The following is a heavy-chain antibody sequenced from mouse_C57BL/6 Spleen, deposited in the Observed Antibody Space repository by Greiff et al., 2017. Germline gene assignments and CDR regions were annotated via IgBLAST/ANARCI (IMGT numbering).Heavy chain of an antibody. CDR2: IDPENGDT. Sequence: EVQLQQSGAELVRPGASVKLSCTASGFNIKDDYMHWVKQRPEQGLEWIGWIDPENGDTEYASKFQGKATITADTSSNTAYLQLSSLTSEDTAVYYSTTHRPEYSHFDYWVQGTTLTVSS. CDR1: GFNIKDDY. V-gene: IGHV14-4*01. J-gene: IGHJ2*01. CDR3: TTHRPEYSHFDY. D-gene: IGHD5-2*01.